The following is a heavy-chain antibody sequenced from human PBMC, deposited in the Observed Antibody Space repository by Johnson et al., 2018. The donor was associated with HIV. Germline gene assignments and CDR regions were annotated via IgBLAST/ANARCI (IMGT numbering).Heavy chain of an antibody. Sequence: VQLVESGGDLVQPGGSLRLSCAASGFTFDDYGMSWVRQVPGKGLEWVAQTQQDGSGKLYVSSLRGRITISRDNAKNSLYRQMNSLRAEDTAMYYCARVGNGDYGWSFDIWGQGTTVTISS. D-gene: IGHD4-17*01. CDR2: TQQDGSGK. V-gene: IGHV3-7*01. CDR3: ARVGNGDYGWSFDI. J-gene: IGHJ3*02. CDR1: GFTFDDYG.